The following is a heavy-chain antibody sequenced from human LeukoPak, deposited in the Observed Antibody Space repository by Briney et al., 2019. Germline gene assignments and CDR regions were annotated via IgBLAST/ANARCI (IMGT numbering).Heavy chain of an antibody. CDR2: INHSGST. Sequence: SETLSLTCAVYGGSFSGYYWSWIRQPPGKGLEWIVEINHSGSTNYNPSLKSRVTISVDTSKNQFSLKLSSVTAADTAVYYCARGVSIAALKPFDYWGQGTLVTVSS. CDR1: GGSFSGYY. CDR3: ARGVSIAALKPFDY. V-gene: IGHV4-34*01. J-gene: IGHJ4*02. D-gene: IGHD6-6*01.